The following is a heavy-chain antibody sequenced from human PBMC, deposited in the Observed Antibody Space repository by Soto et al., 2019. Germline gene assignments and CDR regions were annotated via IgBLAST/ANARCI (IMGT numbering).Heavy chain of an antibody. CDR2: ISYDGSNK. J-gene: IGHJ4*02. CDR1: GFTFSSYG. V-gene: IGHV3-30*03. CDR3: ARGFEQKACDY. Sequence: QVQLVESGGGVVQPGRSLRLSCAASGFTFSSYGMHWVRQAPGKGLEWVAVISYDGSNKYYADSVKGRFTISRDNSKNTLYLQMNSLRAEDTAVYYCARGFEQKACDYWGQGTLVTVSS. D-gene: IGHD3-3*01.